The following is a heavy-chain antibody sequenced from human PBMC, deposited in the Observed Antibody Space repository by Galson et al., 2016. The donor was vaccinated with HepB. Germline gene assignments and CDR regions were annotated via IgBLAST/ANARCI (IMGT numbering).Heavy chain of an antibody. V-gene: IGHV3-23*01. Sequence: SLRLSCAASGFTFTNYAMTWVRQAPGKGPEWVSAITGSGGSTYYADSVKGRFTISRDNSKNTLFLQMNSLRAEDTAVYYCAKLRVPITIFGVVIIGGWFDPWGQGTLVTVSS. J-gene: IGHJ5*02. CDR3: AKLRVPITIFGVVIIGGWFDP. D-gene: IGHD3-3*01. CDR2: ITGSGGST. CDR1: GFTFTNYA.